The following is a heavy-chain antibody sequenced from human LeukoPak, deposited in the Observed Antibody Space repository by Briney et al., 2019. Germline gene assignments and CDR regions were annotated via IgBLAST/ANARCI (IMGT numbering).Heavy chain of an antibody. V-gene: IGHV4-38-2*02. CDR3: ARSRRDGYNYVPGPFDY. Sequence: SETLSLTCTVSGYSISSGYYWGWIRQPPGKGLEWIGSIYHSGSTYYNPSLKSRVTISVDTSKNQFSLKLSSVTAADTAVYYCARSRRDGYNYVPGPFDYWGQETLVTVSS. CDR2: IYHSGST. D-gene: IGHD5-24*01. J-gene: IGHJ4*02. CDR1: GYSISSGYY.